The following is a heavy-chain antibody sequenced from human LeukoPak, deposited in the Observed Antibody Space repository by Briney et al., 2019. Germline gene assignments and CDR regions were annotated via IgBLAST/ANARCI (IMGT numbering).Heavy chain of an antibody. V-gene: IGHV3-53*05. Sequence: GGSLRLSCAVSGFTVSSNFMSWVRQAPGKGLEWVADIYSGGSTNYADSVKGRFTISRDNSKNQAYLQMDSLNTEDTAVYYFAGNYYGAGSYADFDYWGQGPLVTVSS. CDR1: GFTVSSNF. D-gene: IGHD3-10*01. CDR2: IYSGGST. CDR3: AGNYYGAGSYADFDY. J-gene: IGHJ4*02.